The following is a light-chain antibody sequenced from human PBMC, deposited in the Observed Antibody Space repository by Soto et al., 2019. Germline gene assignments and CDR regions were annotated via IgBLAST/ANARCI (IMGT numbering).Light chain of an antibody. CDR2: DVS. Sequence: AIQVTRSPSSLSASVGDRVTITCRAIQDIRGALAWYQQKPGKAPKLLIYDVSTVQSGVPSRFSGRGSGTEFTLTITSLQPEDFATYYCQQFNIYPITFGQGTRLDI. J-gene: IGKJ5*01. V-gene: IGKV1-13*02. CDR3: QQFNIYPIT. CDR1: QDIRGA.